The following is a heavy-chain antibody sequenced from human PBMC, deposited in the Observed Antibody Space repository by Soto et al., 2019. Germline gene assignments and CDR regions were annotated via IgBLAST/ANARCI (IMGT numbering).Heavy chain of an antibody. CDR1: GFTFSSYG. Sequence: GGSLRLSCAASGFTFSSYGMHWVRQAPGKGLEWVAVIWYDGSNKYYADSVKGRFTISRDNSKNTLYLQMNSLRAEDTAVYYCAKNKSPSADYYYYGMDVWGQGTTVTVSS. J-gene: IGHJ6*02. CDR2: IWYDGSNK. CDR3: AKNKSPSADYYYYGMDV. V-gene: IGHV3-33*06.